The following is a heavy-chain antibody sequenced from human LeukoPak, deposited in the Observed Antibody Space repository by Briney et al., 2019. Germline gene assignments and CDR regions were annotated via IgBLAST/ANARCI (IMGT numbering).Heavy chain of an antibody. CDR1: GGTFSSYA. J-gene: IGHJ4*02. D-gene: IGHD3-16*02. CDR2: RIPFHGIG. V-gene: IGHV1-69*04. Sequence: SVTVTCTASGGTFSSYAISWVRHAPGQGNDLMGIRIPFHGIGNYAQKFQGRVTITADKSTSTAYLELSSLRSEDTAVYYCARAGEDYYDCVWGSYRPEDAFDYWGQGTLVTVSS. CDR3: ARAGEDYYDCVWGSYRPEDAFDY.